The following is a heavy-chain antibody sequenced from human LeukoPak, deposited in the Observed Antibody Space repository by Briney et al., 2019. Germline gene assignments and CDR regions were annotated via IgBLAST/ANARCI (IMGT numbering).Heavy chain of an antibody. CDR1: GFTFSSYW. CDR2: INGDGSST. CDR3: ARVFSLWELDY. D-gene: IGHD1-26*01. V-gene: IGHV3-74*01. J-gene: IGHJ4*02. Sequence: GGSLRLSCAASGFTFSSYWMHWVRQAPGRGLVWVSRINGDGSSTSYADSVKGRFTISRDNAKNSLYLQMNSLRAEDTAVYYCARVFSLWELDYWGQGTLVTVSS.